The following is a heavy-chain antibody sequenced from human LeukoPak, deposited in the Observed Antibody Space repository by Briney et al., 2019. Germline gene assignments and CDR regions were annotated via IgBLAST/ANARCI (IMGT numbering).Heavy chain of an antibody. CDR1: GYTFTSYD. CDR2: ISAYNGNT. D-gene: IGHD3-10*01. V-gene: IGHV1-18*01. Sequence: GASVKVSCKASGYTFTSYDINWVRQATGQGLEWMGWISAYNGNTNYAQKLQGRVTMTRDMSTSTVYMELSSLRSEDTAVYYCARGRGIYGSGSYYYGNWFDPWGQGTLVTVSS. CDR3: ARGRGIYGSGSYYYGNWFDP. J-gene: IGHJ5*02.